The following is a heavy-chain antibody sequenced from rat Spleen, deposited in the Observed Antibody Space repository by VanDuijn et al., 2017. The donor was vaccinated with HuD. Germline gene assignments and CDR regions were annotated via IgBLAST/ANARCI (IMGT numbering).Heavy chain of an antibody. CDR1: GFTYSNYV. Sequence: EVQLVESGGGLVQPGRSLKLSCAASGFTYSNYVMAWVRQAPTKGLEWVASISTGGGSTYYRDSVKGRFTVSRDNAKSTLYLQMDSLRSEDTATYYCARHPWGDWGQGVMVTVSS. J-gene: IGHJ2*01. CDR3: ARHPWGD. CDR2: ISTGGGST. V-gene: IGHV5-25*01. D-gene: IGHD1-7*01.